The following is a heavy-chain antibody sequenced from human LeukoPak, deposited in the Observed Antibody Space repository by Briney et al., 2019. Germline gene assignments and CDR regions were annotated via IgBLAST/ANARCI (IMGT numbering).Heavy chain of an antibody. CDR2: ISSSSSYI. J-gene: IGHJ4*02. D-gene: IGHD3-10*01. CDR3: PRELRGSGSSNY. V-gene: IGHV3-21*01. Sequence: GGSLRLSCAASGFTFSSYSMNWVRQAPGKGLEWVSSISSSSSYIYYADSVKGRFTISRDNAKNSLYLQMNSLRAEDTAVYYCPRELRGSGSSNYWGQGTLVTVSS. CDR1: GFTFSSYS.